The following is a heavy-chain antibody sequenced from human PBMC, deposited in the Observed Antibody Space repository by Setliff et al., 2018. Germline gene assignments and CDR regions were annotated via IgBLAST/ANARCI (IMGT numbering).Heavy chain of an antibody. V-gene: IGHV1-69*05. Sequence: ASVTVSCKPSGATFGNIGISWVRQAPGQGLEWMGGIIPLFGTTNYAQEFQGRVTITTAESTNTAYMEWSSLRSDDTAMYYCAREKVVVVSATSYHDYMDVWGKGTTVTVSS. J-gene: IGHJ6*03. CDR3: AREKVVVVSATSYHDYMDV. CDR1: GATFGNIG. CDR2: IIPLFGTT. D-gene: IGHD2-15*01.